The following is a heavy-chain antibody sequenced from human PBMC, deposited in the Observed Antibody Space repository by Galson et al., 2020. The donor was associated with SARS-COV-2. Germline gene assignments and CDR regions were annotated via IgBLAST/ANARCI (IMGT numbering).Heavy chain of an antibody. Sequence: GESLKISCAASGFTFSSYGMHWVRQAPGKGLEWVAVISYDGSNKYYADSVKGRLTISRDNSKNTLYLQMNSLRAEDTAVYYCASFYDILTGYYNVSGFDYWGQGTLVTVSS. D-gene: IGHD3-9*01. J-gene: IGHJ4*02. V-gene: IGHV3-30*03. CDR3: ASFYDILTGYYNVSGFDY. CDR1: GFTFSSYG. CDR2: ISYDGSNK.